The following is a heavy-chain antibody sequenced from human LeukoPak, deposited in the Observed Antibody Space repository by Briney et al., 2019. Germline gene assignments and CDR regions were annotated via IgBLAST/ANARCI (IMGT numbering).Heavy chain of an antibody. CDR3: ARLGYCSSTSCYLSHNWFDP. J-gene: IGHJ5*02. D-gene: IGHD2-2*01. V-gene: IGHV4-39*01. Sequence: SETLSLTCTVSGGSISSSSYYWGWIRQPPGKGLEWIGSIYYSGSTYYNPSLKSRVTISVDTSKNQFSLKLSSVTAADTAVYYCARLGYCSSTSCYLSHNWFDPWGQGTLVTVSS. CDR1: GGSISSSSYY. CDR2: IYYSGST.